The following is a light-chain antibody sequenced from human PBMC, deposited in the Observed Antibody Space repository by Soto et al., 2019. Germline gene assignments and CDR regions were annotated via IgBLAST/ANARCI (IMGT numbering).Light chain of an antibody. CDR3: SSHTSSGTYV. CDR2: DVT. V-gene: IGLV2-14*03. CDR1: SRDVGGYNF. J-gene: IGLJ1*01. Sequence: QSVLTHPASVSGSPGQSFTISCTGTSRDVGGYNFVSWYQQHPDKAPKLMISDVTNRPSGVSNRFSGSKSGNTASLTISGLQAEDEADYYCSSHTSSGTYVFGTGTKVTVL.